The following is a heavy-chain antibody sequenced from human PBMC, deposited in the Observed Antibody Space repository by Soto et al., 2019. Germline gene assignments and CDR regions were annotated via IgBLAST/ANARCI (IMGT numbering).Heavy chain of an antibody. D-gene: IGHD3-16*01. CDR1: GFTFSTYG. J-gene: IGHJ4*02. V-gene: IGHV3-33*01. CDR3: ARAVGPFDY. Sequence: QVQLVESGGGVVQPGRSLRLSCAASGFTFSTYGMHWVRQAPGKGLEWVAVIWYDGSNKYYADSVKGRFTISRDNSKNTLYLQMNSLRAEDTAGYYCARAVGPFDYWGQGTLVTVSS. CDR2: IWYDGSNK.